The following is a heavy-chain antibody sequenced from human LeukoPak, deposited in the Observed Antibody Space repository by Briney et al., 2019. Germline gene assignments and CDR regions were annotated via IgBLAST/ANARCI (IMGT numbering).Heavy chain of an antibody. CDR2: IYTSWST. CDR3: AALRFSQSTFDI. V-gene: IGHV4-61*02. D-gene: IGHD5-12*01. CDR1: GGSISSGNYY. J-gene: IGHJ3*02. Sequence: SETLSLTCTVSGGSISSGNYYWSWIRQPAGKGLEWIGRIYTSWSTNYNPSLKSRVTISVDTSKNQFSLKLTSVTAADTAVYFCAALRFSQSTFDIWGQGTWVTVSS.